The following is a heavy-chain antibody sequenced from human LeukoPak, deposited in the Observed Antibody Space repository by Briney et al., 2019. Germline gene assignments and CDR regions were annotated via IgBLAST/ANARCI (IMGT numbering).Heavy chain of an antibody. CDR2: IIPIFGTA. J-gene: IGHJ3*02. CDR3: ARAPGSVDAFDI. Sequence: ASVKVSCKASGYTFTSYDINWVRQATGQGLEWMGGIIPIFGTANYAQKFQGRVTITTDESTSTAYMELSSLRSEDTAVYYCARAPGSVDAFDIWGQGTMVTVSS. D-gene: IGHD2-15*01. CDR1: GYTFTSYD. V-gene: IGHV1-69*05.